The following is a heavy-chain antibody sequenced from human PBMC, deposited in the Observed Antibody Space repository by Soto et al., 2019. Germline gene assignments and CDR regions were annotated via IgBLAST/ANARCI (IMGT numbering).Heavy chain of an antibody. CDR2: IIPIFGTA. D-gene: IGHD3-9*01. CDR1: GGTFSSYA. CDR3: ARARFEDLRLGAFDI. V-gene: IGHV1-69*13. Sequence: AVKVSCKASGGTFSSYAISWVRQAPGQGLEWMGGIIPIFGTANYAQKFQGRVTITADESTSTAYMELSSLRSEDTAVYYCARARFEDLRLGAFDIWGQGTMVTVSS. J-gene: IGHJ3*02.